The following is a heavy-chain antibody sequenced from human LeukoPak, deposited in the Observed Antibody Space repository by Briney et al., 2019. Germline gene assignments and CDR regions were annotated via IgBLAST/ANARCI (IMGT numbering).Heavy chain of an antibody. D-gene: IGHD3-22*01. Sequence: GGSLRLSCAASGFTFSSYEMNWVRQAPGKGLEWVSYISSSGSTIYYADSVKGRFTISRDNAKNSLYLQMNSLRAEDTAVYYCARAPGYYYDSRGYYADYWGQGTLVTVSS. CDR2: ISSSGSTI. V-gene: IGHV3-48*03. CDR1: GFTFSSYE. CDR3: ARAPGYYYDSRGYYADY. J-gene: IGHJ4*02.